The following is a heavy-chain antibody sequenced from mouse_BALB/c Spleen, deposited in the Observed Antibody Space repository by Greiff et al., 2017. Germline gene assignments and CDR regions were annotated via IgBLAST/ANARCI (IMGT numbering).Heavy chain of an antibody. D-gene: IGHD2-14*01. CDR3: TRSWYDVFAD. V-gene: IGHV1S81*02. J-gene: IGHJ3*01. CDR1: GYTFTSYY. CDR2: INPSNGGT. Sequence: QVQLQQPGAELVKPGASVKLSCKASGYTFTSYYMYWVKQRPGQGLEWIGGINPSNGGTNFNEKFKSKATLTVDKSSSTAYMQLSSLTSEDSAVYYCTRSWYDVFADWGQGTLVTVSA.